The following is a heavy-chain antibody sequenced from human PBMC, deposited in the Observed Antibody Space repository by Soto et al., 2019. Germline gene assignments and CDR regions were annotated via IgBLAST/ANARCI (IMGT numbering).Heavy chain of an antibody. J-gene: IGHJ6*02. D-gene: IGHD3-9*01. CDR2: IIPIFGTA. CDR1: GGTFSSYA. CDR3: AGHHYDILTGDGDHYYYYYGMDV. V-gene: IGHV1-69*13. Sequence: SAVKVSCKASGGTFSSYAISWVRQAPGQGLEWMGGIIPIFGTANYAQKFQGRVTITADESTSTAYMELSSLRSEDTAVYYCAGHHYDILTGDGDHYYYYYGMDVWGQGTTVTVSS.